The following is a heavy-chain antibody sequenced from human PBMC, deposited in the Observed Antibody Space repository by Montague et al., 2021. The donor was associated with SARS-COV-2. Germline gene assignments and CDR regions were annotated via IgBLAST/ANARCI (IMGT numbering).Heavy chain of an antibody. D-gene: IGHD1-26*01. J-gene: IGHJ4*02. CDR3: ARGVVGPTVLFLEY. V-gene: IGHV4-38-2*02. Sequence: SETLSLTCTVSNYSVSSGYYWGWIRQFPGKELEWIGFKFHSGSTYYNPSLQSRVITSVDTSKNQVSLKLRSVSAADTAVYYCARGVVGPTVLFLEYWGQGILVAVSS. CDR1: NYSVSSGYY. CDR2: KFHSGST.